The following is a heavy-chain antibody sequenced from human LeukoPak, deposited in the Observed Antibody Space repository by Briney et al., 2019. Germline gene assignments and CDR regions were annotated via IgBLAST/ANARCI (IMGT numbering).Heavy chain of an antibody. V-gene: IGHV3-7*03. CDR3: AKDTGYSGYGDFGY. Sequence: GGSLRLSCAASGFTFSIYWMSWVRQAPGKGLEWVANINQDGSQKYYVDSVKGRFTISRDNSKNSLYLQMNSLRTEDTALYYCAKDTGYSGYGDFGYWGQGTLVTVSS. CDR2: INQDGSQK. D-gene: IGHD5-12*01. J-gene: IGHJ4*02. CDR1: GFTFSIYW.